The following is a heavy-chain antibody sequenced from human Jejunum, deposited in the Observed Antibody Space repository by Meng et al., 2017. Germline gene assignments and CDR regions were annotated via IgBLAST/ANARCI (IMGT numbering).Heavy chain of an antibody. D-gene: IGHD1-14*01. CDR3: ARDLPGGTKGTWLDL. CDR1: GYIFNNYG. Sequence: QVQLVQSGAEVKEPGASVKVSCKASGYIFNNYGVSWVRQAPGQGPEWMGSISAYTGNTNYAQNFQGRFTMTTDTSTSTAYMELRSLRSDDTAVYYCARDLPGGTKGTWLDLLGQGTLVTVSS. J-gene: IGHJ5*02. V-gene: IGHV1-18*01. CDR2: ISAYTGNT.